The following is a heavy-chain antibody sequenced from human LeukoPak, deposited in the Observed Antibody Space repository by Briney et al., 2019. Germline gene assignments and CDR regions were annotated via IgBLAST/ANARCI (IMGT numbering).Heavy chain of an antibody. J-gene: IGHJ4*02. CDR1: GYTFISYV. Sequence: GASVKVSCKASGYTFISYVISWVRQAPGQGLEWMGWISAYNGNTNYAQKVQGRATMTTDTSTSTAYMELRSLRSDDTAVYYCARERITMFRGYFDYWGQGTLVTVSS. D-gene: IGHD3-10*01. CDR2: ISAYNGNT. CDR3: ARERITMFRGYFDY. V-gene: IGHV1-18*01.